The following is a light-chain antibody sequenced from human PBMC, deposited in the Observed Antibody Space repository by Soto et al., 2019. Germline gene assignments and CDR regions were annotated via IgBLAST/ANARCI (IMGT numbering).Light chain of an antibody. CDR2: GAS. CDR1: RTVNSN. J-gene: IGKJ4*01. V-gene: IGKV3-15*01. Sequence: EIVLTQSPATLSLSPGERATLSCRASRTVNSNLAWYQQKPGQAPRLLIYGASSRATGIPARFSGSGSGTEFTLTITSLQFEDFAVYYCQEYNDWRPITFGGGTKVDIK. CDR3: QEYNDWRPIT.